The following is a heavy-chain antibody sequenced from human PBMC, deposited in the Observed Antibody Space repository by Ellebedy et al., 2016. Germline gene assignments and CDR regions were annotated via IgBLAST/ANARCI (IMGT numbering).Heavy chain of an antibody. CDR1: GDSISSRY. V-gene: IGHV4-59*08. CDR2: IHYSGTS. CDR3: ARHHVSGYFQFDL. D-gene: IGHD3-22*01. J-gene: IGHJ5*02. Sequence: SETLSLTCTVSGDSISSRYWGWIRQPPGKGLEWIGCIHYSGTSNYNPSLKSRVTISVDTSKNQFSLQLTSVTAADTAVYYCARHHVSGYFQFDLWGQGTLVIASS.